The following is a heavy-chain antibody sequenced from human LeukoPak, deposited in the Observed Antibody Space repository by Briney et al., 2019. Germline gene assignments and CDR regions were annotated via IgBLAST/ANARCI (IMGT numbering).Heavy chain of an antibody. Sequence: QSGGSLRLSCAASGFTFSSYAMNWVRQAPGKGLEWVSVISGSGGNTYYADSVKGRFTISRDNSKNTLNLQMNSLRAEDTAVYYCATSFGPVIAAAGTGADWGQGTLVTVSP. V-gene: IGHV3-23*01. CDR3: ATSFGPVIAAAGTGAD. J-gene: IGHJ4*02. CDR1: GFTFSSYA. D-gene: IGHD6-13*01. CDR2: ISGSGGNT.